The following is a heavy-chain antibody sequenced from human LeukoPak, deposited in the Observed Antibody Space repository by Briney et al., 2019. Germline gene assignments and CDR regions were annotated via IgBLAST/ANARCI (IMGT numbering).Heavy chain of an antibody. CDR1: GFTFSSNY. D-gene: IGHD3-10*01. V-gene: IGHV3-66*01. CDR2: IYSGGST. J-gene: IGHJ4*02. Sequence: GGSLRLSCAASGFTFSSNYMSWVRQAPGKGLEWVSVIYSGGSTYYADSVKGRFTISRDNSKNTLYLQMNSLRAEDTAVYYCARGSRKWFGELPYYDYWGQGTLVTVSS. CDR3: ARGSRKWFGELPYYDY.